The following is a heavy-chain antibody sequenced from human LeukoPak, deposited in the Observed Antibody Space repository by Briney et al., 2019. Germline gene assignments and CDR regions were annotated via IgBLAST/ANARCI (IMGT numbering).Heavy chain of an antibody. D-gene: IGHD4-17*01. CDR2: INQDGSEK. J-gene: IGHJ4*02. CDR1: GFTFSIYW. V-gene: IGHV3-7*01. Sequence: GGSLRLSCAASGFTFSIYWMSWVRQAPGKGLEWVANINQDGSEKYYVDSVKGRFTISRDNAKNSLYLQMNSLRAEDTAVYYCARDKPYGDSSDYWGQGTLVTVSS. CDR3: ARDKPYGDSSDY.